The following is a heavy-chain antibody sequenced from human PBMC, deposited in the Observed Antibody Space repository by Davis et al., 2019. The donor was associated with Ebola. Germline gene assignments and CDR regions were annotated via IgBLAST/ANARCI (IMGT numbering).Heavy chain of an antibody. CDR1: GFTFSSYG. J-gene: IGHJ6*02. V-gene: IGHV3-30*12. Sequence: PGGSLRLSCAASGFTFSSYGMHRVRQAPGKGLEWVAVISYDGSNKYYADSVKGRFTISRDNSKNTLYLQMNSLRAEDTAVYYCANTLASGLAVPYYYYYGMDVWGQGTTVTVSS. D-gene: IGHD6-19*01. CDR3: ANTLASGLAVPYYYYYGMDV. CDR2: ISYDGSNK.